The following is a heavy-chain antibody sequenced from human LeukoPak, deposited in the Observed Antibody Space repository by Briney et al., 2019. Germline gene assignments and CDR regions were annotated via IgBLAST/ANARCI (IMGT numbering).Heavy chain of an antibody. CDR3: ATEAGSRGAYGGWFDP. V-gene: IGHV3-7*03. CDR2: INEDGSDK. J-gene: IGHJ5*02. D-gene: IGHD6-19*01. CDR1: GFAFSSFW. Sequence: GGSLRLSCAASGFAFSSFWMNWVRQAPGEGLEWVANINEDGSDKDYLDSVKGRFTVSRDNAKNSVYLQLDTLRAEDTPVYYCATEAGSRGAYGGWFDPWGQGTLVTVSS.